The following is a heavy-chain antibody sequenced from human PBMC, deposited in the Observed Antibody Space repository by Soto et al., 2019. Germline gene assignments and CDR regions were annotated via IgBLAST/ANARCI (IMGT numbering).Heavy chain of an antibody. Sequence: ASVKVSWKGSGYTFTSYGISWVRQAPGQGLEWMGWISAYNGNTNYAQKLQGRVTMTTDTSTSTAYMELRSLRSDDTAVYYCARDHSYYDILTGYSRPYFDYWGQGTLVTVSS. D-gene: IGHD3-9*01. CDR1: GYTFTSYG. CDR2: ISAYNGNT. CDR3: ARDHSYYDILTGYSRPYFDY. J-gene: IGHJ4*02. V-gene: IGHV1-18*01.